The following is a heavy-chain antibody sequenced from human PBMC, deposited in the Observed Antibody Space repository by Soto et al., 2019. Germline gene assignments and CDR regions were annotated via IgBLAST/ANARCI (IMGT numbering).Heavy chain of an antibody. CDR2: IYSAGSA. D-gene: IGHD5-18*01. CDR1: GFTVSSYY. V-gene: IGHV3-66*01. J-gene: IGHJ4*02. Sequence: EVQLVESGGGLVQPGGSLRLSCAASGFTVSSYYMSWVRQAPGKGLEWVSVIYSAGSADFADSVKGRFTISRDNFKNTLYLQMSSLRAEDTAVYYCARVRTRSYHYFDYWGQGTLVTVSS. CDR3: ARVRTRSYHYFDY.